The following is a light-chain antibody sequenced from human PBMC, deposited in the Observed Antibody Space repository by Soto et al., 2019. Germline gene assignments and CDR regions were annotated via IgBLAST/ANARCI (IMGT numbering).Light chain of an antibody. Sequence: EMVGTRSPSALGGSTGERATLSCRASQSVSSNLAWYQQKPGQAPRLLIYGASTRATGIPARFSGSGSGTEFTLTISSLQSEDFAVYYCKQYSNWPRTFGQGTKV. V-gene: IGKV3-15*01. CDR1: QSVSSN. CDR3: KQYSNWPRT. J-gene: IGKJ1*01. CDR2: GAS.